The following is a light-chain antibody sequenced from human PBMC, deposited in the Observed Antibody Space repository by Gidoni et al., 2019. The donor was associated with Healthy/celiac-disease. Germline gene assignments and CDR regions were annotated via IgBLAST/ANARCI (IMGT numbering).Light chain of an antibody. CDR2: DVS. J-gene: IGLJ3*02. V-gene: IGLV2-11*01. CDR1: SSDVGGYNY. CDR3: CSYAGSYTWV. Sequence: QSALTQPRSVSGSPGQSVTISCTGTSSDVGGYNYVSWYQQHPGKAPTLMIYDVSKRPSGVPDRFSGSKSSNTASLTISGLQAEDEADYYCCSYAGSYTWVFGGGTKLTVL.